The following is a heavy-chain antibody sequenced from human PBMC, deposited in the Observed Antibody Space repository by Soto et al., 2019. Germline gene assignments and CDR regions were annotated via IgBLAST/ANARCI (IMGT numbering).Heavy chain of an antibody. J-gene: IGHJ5*02. D-gene: IGHD1-1*01. CDR1: DASISGYY. V-gene: IGHV4-4*07. CDR3: VRDGTKTLRDWFDP. CDR2: IYATGTT. Sequence: SETLSLTCTVSDASISGYYWSWIRKSAGKGLEWIGRIYATGTTDYNPSLKSRVMMSVDTSKKQFSLKLRSVTAADTAVYYCVRDGTKTLRDWFDPWGQGISVTVSS.